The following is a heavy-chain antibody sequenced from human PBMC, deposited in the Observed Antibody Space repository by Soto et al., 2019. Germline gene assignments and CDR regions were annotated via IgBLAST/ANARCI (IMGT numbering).Heavy chain of an antibody. CDR3: VKAHGYDFDY. CDR2: IWYDGSNK. D-gene: IGHD5-12*01. Sequence: VGSLRLSCAASGFTFSSYGMHWVRQAPGKGLEWVAVIWYDGSNKYYADSVKGRFTISRDNSKNTLYLQMSSLRAEDTAVYYCVKAHGYDFDYWGQGTLVTVSS. J-gene: IGHJ4*02. V-gene: IGHV3-30*02. CDR1: GFTFSSYG.